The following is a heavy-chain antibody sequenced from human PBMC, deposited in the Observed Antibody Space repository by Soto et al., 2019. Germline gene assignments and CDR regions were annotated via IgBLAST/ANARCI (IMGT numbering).Heavy chain of an antibody. CDR2: ISVYNGHT. D-gene: IGHD6-13*01. J-gene: IGHJ4*02. Sequence: QVQMVQSGTEVEKPGASVKISCQASGYSFSTYGINWVRQAPGQGLEWMGWISVYNGHTYYTEKFQGRVTMTTDTSTNTAYMELRSLRSDDTAVYYCARGRGASSWYETPHYFDYWGQGTLVTVSS. CDR3: ARGRGASSWYETPHYFDY. CDR1: GYSFSTYG. V-gene: IGHV1-18*01.